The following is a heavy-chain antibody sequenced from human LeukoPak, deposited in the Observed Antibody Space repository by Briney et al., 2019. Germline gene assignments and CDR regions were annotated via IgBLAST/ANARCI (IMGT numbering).Heavy chain of an antibody. D-gene: IGHD3-16*01. CDR3: VRDFDGRNDYFDGARFDY. J-gene: IGHJ4*02. CDR2: ISYGGNRN. CDR1: GFTFTDYV. Sequence: GGSLRPSCAASGFTFTDYVMHWVRQAPGKGLENVARISYGGNRNYYADSVRGRFTISRDDSKNTLYLEMNNLRAEDTSVYYCVRDFDGRNDYFDGARFDYWGLGTLVTVSS. V-gene: IGHV3-30*17.